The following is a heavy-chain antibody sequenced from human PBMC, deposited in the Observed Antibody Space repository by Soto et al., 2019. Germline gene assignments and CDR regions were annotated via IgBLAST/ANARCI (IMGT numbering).Heavy chain of an antibody. V-gene: IGHV3-15*07. D-gene: IGHD3-22*01. CDR1: GSTFSNAW. CDR3: TTAAYYYDSSGYYAHFDY. CDR2: IKSKTDGGTT. J-gene: IGHJ4*02. Sequence: GGSLRLSCAASGSTFSNAWMNWVRQAPGKGLEWVGRIKSKTDGGTTDYAAPVKGRFTISRDDSKNTLYLQMNSLKTEDTAVYYCTTAAYYYDSSGYYAHFDYWGQGTLVTVSS.